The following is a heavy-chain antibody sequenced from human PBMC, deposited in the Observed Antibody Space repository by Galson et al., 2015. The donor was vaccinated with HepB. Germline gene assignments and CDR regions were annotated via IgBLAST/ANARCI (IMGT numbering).Heavy chain of an antibody. Sequence: TLSLTCTVSGGSISSSSYYWGWIRQPPGKGLEWIGSIYYSGSTNYNPSLKSRVTISVDTSKNQFSLKLSSVTAADTAVYYCARGTGGYSYGLFDYWGQGTLVTVSS. CDR3: ARGTGGYSYGLFDY. V-gene: IGHV4-39*07. J-gene: IGHJ4*02. CDR2: IYYSGST. CDR1: GGSISSSSYY. D-gene: IGHD5-18*01.